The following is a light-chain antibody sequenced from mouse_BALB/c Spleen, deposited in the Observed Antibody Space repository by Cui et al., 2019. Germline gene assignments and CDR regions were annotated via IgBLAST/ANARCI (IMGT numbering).Light chain of an antibody. CDR1: QSIGTS. CDR3: QQSNSWRTHT. Sequence: DILLTQSPAILSASPGARVTFPCRASQSIGTSIHWYQQRTNGSPRLLLKYASESISGIPSTFSGSGSGTDFTLSINSVKSEDIADYYCQQSNSWRTHTFGAGTKLELK. CDR2: YAS. J-gene: IGKJ5*01. V-gene: IGKV5-48*01.